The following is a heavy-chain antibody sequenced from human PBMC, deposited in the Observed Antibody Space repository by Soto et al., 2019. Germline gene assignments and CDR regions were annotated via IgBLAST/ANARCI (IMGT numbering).Heavy chain of an antibody. CDR1: GGSISSGDYY. CDR2: IYYSGST. J-gene: IGHJ4*02. Sequence: QVQLQESGPGLVKPSQTLSLTCTVSGGSISSGDYYWSWIRQPPGKGLEWIGYIYYSGSTYYNPSPKRRVTLSVDPSKNPVSLKLSSVTAADTAVYYCARAQGSGFLVSWGQGTLVTVSS. CDR3: ARAQGSGFLVS. D-gene: IGHD3-10*01. V-gene: IGHV4-30-4*01.